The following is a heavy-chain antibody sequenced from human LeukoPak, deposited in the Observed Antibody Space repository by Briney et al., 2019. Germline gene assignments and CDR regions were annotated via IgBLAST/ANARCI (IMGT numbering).Heavy chain of an antibody. CDR1: GFTFSSYA. CDR3: ARDKAAAGDY. J-gene: IGHJ4*02. Sequence: QPGRSLRLSCAASGFTFSSYAMHWVRQAPGKGLEWVAVISYDGSNKYYADSVKGRFTISRDNSKNTLYLQMNSLKAEDTAVYYCARDKAAAGDYWGQGTLVTVS. D-gene: IGHD6-13*01. V-gene: IGHV3-30-3*01. CDR2: ISYDGSNK.